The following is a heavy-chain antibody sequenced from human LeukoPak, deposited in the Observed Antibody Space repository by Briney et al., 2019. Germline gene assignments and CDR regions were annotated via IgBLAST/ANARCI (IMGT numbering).Heavy chain of an antibody. CDR2: VNHSVST. CDR3: ARHGSSSGESEFDY. V-gene: IGHV4-34*01. D-gene: IGHD6-6*01. J-gene: IGHJ4*02. Sequence: PSETLSLTCAVYGGSFSGFYWSWIRQPPGKGLEWIGEVNHSVSTNYNPSLKRRVTISVDTSKNQFSLKLSSVTAADTAVYYCARHGSSSGESEFDYWGQGTLVTVSS. CDR1: GGSFSGFY.